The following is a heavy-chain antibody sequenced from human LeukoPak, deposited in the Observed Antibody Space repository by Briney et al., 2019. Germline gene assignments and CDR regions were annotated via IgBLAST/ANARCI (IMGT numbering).Heavy chain of an antibody. CDR3: AKVQGSSDTAMVDYFDF. V-gene: IGHV3-23*01. D-gene: IGHD5-18*01. CDR2: ISGSGGST. Sequence: PGGSLRLSCGASGVTFSSYAMSWVRQAPGKGLEWVSAISGSGGSTYYADSVKGRFTISRDNSNNTLYLQMNSLRAEDTAVYYCAKVQGSSDTAMVDYFDFWGQGTLVTVSS. CDR1: GVTFSSYA. J-gene: IGHJ4*02.